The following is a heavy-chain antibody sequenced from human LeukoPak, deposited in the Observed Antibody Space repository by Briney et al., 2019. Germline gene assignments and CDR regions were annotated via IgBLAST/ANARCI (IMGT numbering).Heavy chain of an antibody. CDR3: ARPRLNGWYYFDY. Sequence: GESLKISCKGSGSRFTSYWIGWVRQMPGKGLEWMGIIYPGDSDTRYSPSFQGQVTISADKSISTAYLQWSSLKASDTAMYYCARPRLNGWYYFDYWGQGTLVTVSS. CDR1: GSRFTSYW. D-gene: IGHD6-19*01. J-gene: IGHJ4*02. CDR2: IYPGDSDT. V-gene: IGHV5-51*01.